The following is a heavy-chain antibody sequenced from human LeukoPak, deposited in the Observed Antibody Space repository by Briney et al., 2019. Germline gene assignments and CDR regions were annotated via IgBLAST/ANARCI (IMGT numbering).Heavy chain of an antibody. CDR3: ARSNQADDY. V-gene: IGHV3-74*01. D-gene: IGHD1-14*01. CDR2: INPGGSSI. CDR1: GFTFSSYW. Sequence: GRSLRLSCAASGFTFSSYWMHWVRQVPGKGLVWVARINPGGSSITYADSVKGRFTISRDNAKNTLYLQMDSLRAEDTGVYYCARSNQADDYWGQGTLVAVSS. J-gene: IGHJ4*02.